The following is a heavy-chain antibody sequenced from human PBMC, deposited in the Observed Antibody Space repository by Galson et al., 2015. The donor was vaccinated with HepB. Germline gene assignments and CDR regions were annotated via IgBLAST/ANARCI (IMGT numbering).Heavy chain of an antibody. CDR3: AREGKAAPTNPVDY. D-gene: IGHD6-6*01. CDR2: ITPIFGTA. J-gene: IGHJ4*02. CDR1: GGSFTTHA. Sequence: SVKVSCKASGGSFTTHAMSWVRQAPGQGLEWMGGITPIFGTANYAQKFQGRVTITADESTSTVYMELSSLRYEDTAVYYGAREGKAAPTNPVDYWGQGTLVTVSS. V-gene: IGHV1-69*13.